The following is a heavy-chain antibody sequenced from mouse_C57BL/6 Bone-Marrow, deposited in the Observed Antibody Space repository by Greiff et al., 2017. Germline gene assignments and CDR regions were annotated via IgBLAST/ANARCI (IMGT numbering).Heavy chain of an antibody. V-gene: IGHV1-81*01. CDR2: IHPRGGNT. CDR1: GYTFTSYG. D-gene: IGHD2-5*01. Sequence: QVQLQQSGAELAKPGASVKLSCKASGYTFTSYGIRWVKQRPGQGLEWIGKIHPRGGNTDYNEKFKGKATLTADKSSSTAYMELRSLTSEDSAVCVCESYCSNMFDYWGQGNALTVSS. CDR3: ESYCSNMFDY. J-gene: IGHJ2*01.